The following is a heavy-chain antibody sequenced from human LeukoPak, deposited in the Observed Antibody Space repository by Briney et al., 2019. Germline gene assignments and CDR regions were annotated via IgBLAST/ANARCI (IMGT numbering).Heavy chain of an antibody. D-gene: IGHD4-17*01. CDR1: GYTFTSYY. CDR3: ALVMTTVPDAFDI. J-gene: IGHJ3*02. V-gene: IGHV1-46*01. CDR2: INPSGGST. Sequence: GASVKVSCTASGYTFTSYYMHWVRQAPGQGLEWMGIINPSGGSTSYAQKFQGRVTMTRDTSTSTVYMELSSLRSEDTAVYYCALVMTTVPDAFDIWGQGTMVTVSS.